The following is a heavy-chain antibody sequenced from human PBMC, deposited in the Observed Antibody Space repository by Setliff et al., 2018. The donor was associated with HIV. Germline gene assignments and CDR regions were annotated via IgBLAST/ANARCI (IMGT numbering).Heavy chain of an antibody. J-gene: IGHJ4*02. V-gene: IGHV4-39*01. CDR2: IYHTGST. CDR1: GGSINSTSYY. CDR3: ARVSSTYWYSIFRNYYFEY. Sequence: PSETLSLTCTVSGGSINSTSYYWGWIRQPPGNGLEWIGSIYHTGSTYYKPSLKSRVTISVDTSKNQFSLRLSSVAAGDTAVYYCARVSSTYWYSIFRNYYFEYWGQGTLVT. D-gene: IGHD2-8*02.